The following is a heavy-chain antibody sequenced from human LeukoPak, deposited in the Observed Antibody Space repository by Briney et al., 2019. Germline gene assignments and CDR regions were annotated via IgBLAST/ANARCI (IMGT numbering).Heavy chain of an antibody. J-gene: IGHJ4*02. Sequence: GGSLRLSCAASGFTFSDYYMSWIRQAPGKGLEWVSYISSSGSTIYYADSVKGRFTISRDNAKNSLYLQMNSLRAEDTAVYYCARDNIAAAALFDYWGQGTLVTVSS. CDR1: GFTFSDYY. CDR2: ISSSGSTI. V-gene: IGHV3-11*01. CDR3: ARDNIAAAALFDY. D-gene: IGHD6-13*01.